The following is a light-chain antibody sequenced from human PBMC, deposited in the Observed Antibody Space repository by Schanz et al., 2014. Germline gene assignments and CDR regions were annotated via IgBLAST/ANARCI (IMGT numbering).Light chain of an antibody. CDR3: AAWDDSLNGV. CDR1: SSDIGGYNY. V-gene: IGLV2-14*01. J-gene: IGLJ2*01. Sequence: QSALTQPASVSGSPGQSITISCTGTSSDIGGYNYVSWYQQHPGKAPKLMIYEVSKRPSGVPDRFSGSKSGTSASLAISGLQSEDEADYYCAAWDDSLNGVFGGGTKLTVL. CDR2: EVS.